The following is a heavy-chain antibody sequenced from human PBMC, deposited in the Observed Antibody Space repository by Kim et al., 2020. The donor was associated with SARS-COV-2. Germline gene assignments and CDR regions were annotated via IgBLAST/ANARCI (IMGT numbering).Heavy chain of an antibody. V-gene: IGHV3-21*01. Sequence: YSVASLKGRFTISRDNAKNSLYLQMNSLRAEDTAVYYCASLWFGELSRDYWGQGTLVTVSS. J-gene: IGHJ4*02. D-gene: IGHD3-10*01. CDR3: ASLWFGELSRDY.